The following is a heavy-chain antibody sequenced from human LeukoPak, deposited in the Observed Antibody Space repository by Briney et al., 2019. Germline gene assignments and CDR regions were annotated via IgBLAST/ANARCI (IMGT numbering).Heavy chain of an antibody. CDR1: GYSISSGYY. J-gene: IGHJ4*02. V-gene: IGHV4-38-2*02. CDR2: IYYSGST. CDR3: ARDGPVK. Sequence: SETLSLTCTVSGYSISSGYYWGWIRQPPGKGLEWIGSIYYSGSTYYNPSLKSRVTISVDTSKNQFSLKLSSVTAADTAVYYCARDGPVKWGQGTLVTVSS. D-gene: IGHD3-22*01.